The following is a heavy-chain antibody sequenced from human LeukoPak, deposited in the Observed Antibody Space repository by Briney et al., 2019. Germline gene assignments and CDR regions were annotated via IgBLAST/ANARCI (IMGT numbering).Heavy chain of an antibody. J-gene: IGHJ4*02. D-gene: IGHD1-1*01. Sequence: PGGSLRLSCEASGFTFSRNAMTWVRQAPGKGLEWVSAISTGGGDTYYTDPVKGRFTISRDNSKNTLYLQMSSLRAEDTAVYFCTAHNLYWGQGTLVTVSS. V-gene: IGHV3-23*01. CDR3: TAHNLY. CDR2: ISTGGGDT. CDR1: GFTFSRNA.